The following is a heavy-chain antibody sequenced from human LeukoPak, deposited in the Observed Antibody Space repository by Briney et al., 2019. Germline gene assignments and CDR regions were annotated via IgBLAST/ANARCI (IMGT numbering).Heavy chain of an antibody. CDR1: GFTFSSYA. D-gene: IGHD3-22*01. Sequence: GGSLRLSCAASGFTFSSYAMHWVRQAPGKGLEWVAVRSYNGSNKYYADSVKGRFTISRDNSKNTLYLQMNSLRAEDTAVYYCAATYYYDSSGYYYGGPFDYWGQGTLVTVSS. J-gene: IGHJ4*02. CDR3: AATYYYDSSGYYYGGPFDY. V-gene: IGHV3-30-3*01. CDR2: RSYNGSNK.